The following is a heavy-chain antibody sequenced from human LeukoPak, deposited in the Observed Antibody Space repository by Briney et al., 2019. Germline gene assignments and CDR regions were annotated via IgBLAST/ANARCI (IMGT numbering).Heavy chain of an antibody. CDR1: GYTFTNYG. Sequence: GASVKVSCKASGYTFTNYGITWARQAPGQGLEWMGWISTYNRNTNYAQNLQGRVTMTTDTSTDTVYMELRSLTSHDTAVYYCARGMGSTTFADFDYWGQGTLVTVSS. J-gene: IGHJ4*02. V-gene: IGHV1-18*01. CDR2: ISTYNRNT. D-gene: IGHD1-26*01. CDR3: ARGMGSTTFADFDY.